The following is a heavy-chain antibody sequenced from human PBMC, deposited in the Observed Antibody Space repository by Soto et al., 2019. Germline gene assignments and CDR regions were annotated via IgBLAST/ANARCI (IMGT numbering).Heavy chain of an antibody. Sequence: QVQLVQSGAEVKKPGASVKVSCKASGYTFTSYGISWVRQAPGQGLEWMGWISAYNGNTNYAQKLQGRVTMTTDTTTRKAHLEVQSLRSDDTAVDYCASDLEYCSSTSWYYYYGMDVWGQGSTVTVSS. D-gene: IGHD2-2*01. V-gene: IGHV1-18*01. CDR1: GYTFTSYG. J-gene: IGHJ6*02. CDR3: ASDLEYCSSTSWYYYYGMDV. CDR2: ISAYNGNT.